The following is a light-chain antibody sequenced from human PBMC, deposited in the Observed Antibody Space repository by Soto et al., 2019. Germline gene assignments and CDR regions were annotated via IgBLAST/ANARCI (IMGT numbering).Light chain of an antibody. CDR1: QSVSSN. V-gene: IGKV3D-15*01. Sequence: EIVMTQSPATLSVSRGEGATLSCRASQSVSSNLSWYQQKPGQAPRLLIYGASNRATGIPDRFSGSGSGTEFTLTISSLQPDDFATYYCQQYDNLPITFGQGTRLEIK. J-gene: IGKJ5*01. CDR3: QQYDNLPIT. CDR2: GAS.